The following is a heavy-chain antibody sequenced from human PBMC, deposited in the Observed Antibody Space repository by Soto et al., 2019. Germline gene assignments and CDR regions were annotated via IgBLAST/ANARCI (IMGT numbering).Heavy chain of an antibody. CDR3: ARGVVVAHFDY. Sequence: SETLSLTCSVSGGSISSGGYSWSWIRQHPGKGLEWIGYIYSSGSTYYNPSLKSRVTISVDTSKNQFSLKLSSVTAADTAVYYCARGVVVAHFDYWGQGTLVTVS. CDR2: IYSSGST. J-gene: IGHJ4*02. CDR1: GGSISSGGYS. V-gene: IGHV4-31*03. D-gene: IGHD3-22*01.